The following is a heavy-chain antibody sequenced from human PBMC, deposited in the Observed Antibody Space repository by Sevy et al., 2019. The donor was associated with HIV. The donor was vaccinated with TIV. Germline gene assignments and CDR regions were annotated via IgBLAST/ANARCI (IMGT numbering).Heavy chain of an antibody. Sequence: GGSLRLSCAASGFTFSSYSMNWVRQAPGKGLEWVSSISSSSSYIYYADSVMGRFTISRDNAKNSLYRQMNSLRAEDTAVYYCARDRPLDYWGQGTLVTFSS. CDR1: GFTFSSYS. V-gene: IGHV3-21*01. J-gene: IGHJ4*02. CDR3: ARDRPLDY. CDR2: ISSSSSYI.